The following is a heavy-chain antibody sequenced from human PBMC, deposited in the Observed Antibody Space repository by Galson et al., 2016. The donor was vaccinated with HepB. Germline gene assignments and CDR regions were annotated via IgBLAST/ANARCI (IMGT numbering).Heavy chain of an antibody. Sequence: PALVKPTQTLTLTCSFSGFSLSSTGMGVAWIRQPPGKALEWLALIFWDDDKRYSSSLEARLTISKDTSKTQVVLTMTNIDPVDTGTYFCVHTGRHCTGDTCASPFDYWGQGTQVIVSS. CDR1: GFSLSSTGMG. CDR2: IFWDDDK. J-gene: IGHJ4*02. D-gene: IGHD2-8*02. V-gene: IGHV2-5*02. CDR3: VHTGRHCTGDTCASPFDY.